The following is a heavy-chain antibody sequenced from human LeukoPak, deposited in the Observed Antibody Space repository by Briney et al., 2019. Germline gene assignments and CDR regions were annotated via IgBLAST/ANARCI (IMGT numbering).Heavy chain of an antibody. Sequence: GGSLRLSCAASGFIFSNYAMSWVRQAPGKGPEWVSGITESGGGTHYADSVKGQFTISRDNSKNTLYLQMNSLRAEDTAVYYCARPRGYSGYAFDYWGQGTLVTVSS. CDR2: ITESGGGT. CDR3: ARPRGYSGYAFDY. D-gene: IGHD5-12*01. CDR1: GFIFSNYA. J-gene: IGHJ4*02. V-gene: IGHV3-23*01.